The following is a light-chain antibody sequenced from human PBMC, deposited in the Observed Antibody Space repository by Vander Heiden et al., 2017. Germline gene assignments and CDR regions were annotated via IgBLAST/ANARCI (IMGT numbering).Light chain of an antibody. CDR2: LGS. Sequence: DIVMNQSPRSLPVTSGETASISCRASQSLLHSNGFNYLDWYLQKPGQSPQLLIYLGSTRASGVPDRFSGSGSGTDFTLTISRVEAEDVGVYYCMQDKQSPTTFGGGTKVEIK. CDR1: QSLLHSNGFNY. V-gene: IGKV2-28*01. CDR3: MQDKQSPTT. J-gene: IGKJ4*01.